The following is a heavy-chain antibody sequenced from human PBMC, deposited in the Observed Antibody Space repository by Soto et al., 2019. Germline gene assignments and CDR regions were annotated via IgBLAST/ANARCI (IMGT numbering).Heavy chain of an antibody. V-gene: IGHV3-23*01. CDR1: GFTFSSFA. CDR3: AKVLAWSQYYFDY. Sequence: VGSLRLSCAGSGFTFSSFAMSWVRQAPGKGLEWVATISGSGGSTYYADSVKGRFTISRDNSKNTLYLQMNSLRAEDTAVYYCAKVLAWSQYYFDYWGQGTLVTVSS. J-gene: IGHJ4*02. D-gene: IGHD1-26*01. CDR2: ISGSGGST.